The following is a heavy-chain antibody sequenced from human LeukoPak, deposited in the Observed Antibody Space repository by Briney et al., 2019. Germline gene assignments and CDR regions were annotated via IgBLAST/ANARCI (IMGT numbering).Heavy chain of an antibody. J-gene: IGHJ3*02. D-gene: IGHD3-22*01. Sequence: ASVKVSCKASGGTFSSYAISWVRQAPGQGLEWMGWISGYNGNTKYAQNLQGRVTMTTDTSTTTAYMGLRSLRSDDTAVYYCARGRYYDSGGYDEAFDIWGQGTAVTVSS. CDR1: GGTFSSYA. CDR2: ISGYNGNT. CDR3: ARGRYYDSGGYDEAFDI. V-gene: IGHV1-18*01.